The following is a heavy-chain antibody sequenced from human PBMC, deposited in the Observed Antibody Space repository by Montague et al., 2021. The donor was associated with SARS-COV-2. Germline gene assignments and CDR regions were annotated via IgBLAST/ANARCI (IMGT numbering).Heavy chain of an antibody. CDR3: ARAQNICFIANCVNYFDL. Sequence: SETLSLTCSRPGSWTTGADWNCTRLSPGHTLQSYGDFFYTKSKKFNPSLKTRVSMSLDASKNHFSLRLSAVTAADTARYYCARAQNICFIANCVNYFDLWGLGALVTVSS. D-gene: IGHD2-15*01. CDR1: GSWTTGAD. CDR2: FFYTKSK. J-gene: IGHJ4*02. V-gene: IGHV4-59*01.